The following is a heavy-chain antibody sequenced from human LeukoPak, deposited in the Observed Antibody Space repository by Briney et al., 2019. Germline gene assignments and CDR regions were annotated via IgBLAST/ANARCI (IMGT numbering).Heavy chain of an antibody. V-gene: IGHV3-74*01. CDR3: AKNNDYGGSYWYFDL. CDR1: GFTFSTYW. Sequence: GGSLRLSCAASGFTFSTYWMHWVRQAPGKGLVWVSRINSDGSSTSYADSVKGRFTISRDNAKNTLYLQMNSLRAEDTAVYYCAKNNDYGGSYWYFDLWGRGTLVTASS. CDR2: INSDGSST. D-gene: IGHD4-23*01. J-gene: IGHJ2*01.